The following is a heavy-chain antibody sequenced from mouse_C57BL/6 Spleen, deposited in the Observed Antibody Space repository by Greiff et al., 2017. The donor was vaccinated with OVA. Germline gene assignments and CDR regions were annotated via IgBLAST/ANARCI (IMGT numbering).Heavy chain of an antibody. CDR1: GYSFTGYY. D-gene: IGHD2-5*01. J-gene: IGHJ1*03. CDR2: INPSTGGT. V-gene: IGHV1-42*01. CDR3: ARSGSNYWYFDV. Sequence: EVKLQESGPELVKPGASVKISCKASGYSFTGYYMNWVKQSPEKSLEWIGEINPSTGGTTYNQKFKAKATLTVDKSSSTAYMQLKSLTSEDSAVYYCARSGSNYWYFDVWGTGTTVTVSS.